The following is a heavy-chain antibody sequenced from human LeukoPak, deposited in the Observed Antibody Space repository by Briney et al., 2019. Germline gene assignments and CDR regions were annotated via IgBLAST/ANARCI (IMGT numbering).Heavy chain of an antibody. CDR2: INTNTGNP. J-gene: IGHJ6*02. Sequence: ASVKVSCKASGYTFTSYAMNWVRQAPGQGLEWMGWINTNTGNPTYAQGFTGRFVFSLDTSVSTAYLQISSLKAEDTAVYYCARKTPRYYYYGMDVWGQGTTVTVSS. D-gene: IGHD1-14*01. CDR1: GYTFTSYA. CDR3: ARKTPRYYYYGMDV. V-gene: IGHV7-4-1*02.